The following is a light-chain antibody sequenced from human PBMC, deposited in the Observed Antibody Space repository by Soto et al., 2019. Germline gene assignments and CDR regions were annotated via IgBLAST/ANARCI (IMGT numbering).Light chain of an antibody. CDR3: QQYGAFWT. V-gene: IGKV1-39*01. J-gene: IGKJ1*01. CDR1: QSISTY. Sequence: DIHMTQSPSSLSGYVGDRVTLPCRASQSISTYLNWYLQKPGKAPNLLIYTTSILESGVPSRFSGSGSGTEFILTISRLDPDDFAVYYCQQYGAFWTFGQGTKVDIK. CDR2: TTS.